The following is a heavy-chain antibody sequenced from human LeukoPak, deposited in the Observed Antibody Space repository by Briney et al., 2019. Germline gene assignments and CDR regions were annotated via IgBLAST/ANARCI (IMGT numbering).Heavy chain of an antibody. CDR1: GYTFTGYY. CDR3: ARGAAPYGDY. CDR2: INPNSDGT. V-gene: IGHV1-2*02. J-gene: IGHJ4*02. Sequence: GASVKVSCKASGYTFTGYYIHWVRQAPGQGLEWMGWINPNSDGTNYAQKFQGRVTMTRDTSISTAYMELSRLRSDDTAVYYCARGAAPYGDYWGQGTLVTVPS. D-gene: IGHD4-17*01.